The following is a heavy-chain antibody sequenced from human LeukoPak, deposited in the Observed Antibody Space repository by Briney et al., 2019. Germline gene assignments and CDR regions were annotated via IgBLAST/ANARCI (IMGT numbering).Heavy chain of an antibody. Sequence: KPGGSLILSCAASGFTFSSYSMNWVRQAPGKGLEWVSSISSSGSYISYADSVKGRFTISRDNAKNSLYLQMSSLRAEDTAVYYCAREVDYVFDFRGQGTLVTVSS. CDR2: ISSSGSYI. J-gene: IGHJ4*02. V-gene: IGHV3-21*01. CDR1: GFTFSSYS. D-gene: IGHD4-17*01. CDR3: AREVDYVFDF.